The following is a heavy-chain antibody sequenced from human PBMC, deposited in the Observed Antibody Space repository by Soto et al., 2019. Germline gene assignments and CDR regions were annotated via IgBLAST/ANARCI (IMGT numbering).Heavy chain of an antibody. D-gene: IGHD2-21*01. CDR3: TRGGDPYKTGH. CDR2: IHYSGST. J-gene: IGHJ4*02. V-gene: IGHV4-61*01. Sequence: SETPSPTCTVPCGFLHIGNYYWSLIWQSPGKGLEWIGFIHYSGSTNYNPSLKGRVTMSVDTSKNQFSLKLTSVNTADTAIYYCTRGGDPYKTGHWGQGTLVTVS. CDR1: CGFLHIGNYY.